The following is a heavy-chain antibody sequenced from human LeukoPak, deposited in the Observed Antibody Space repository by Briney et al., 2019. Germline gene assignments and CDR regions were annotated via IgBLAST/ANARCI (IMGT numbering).Heavy chain of an antibody. CDR3: AKSRGYGSGSYYTY. J-gene: IGHJ4*02. CDR2: IWYDGSNK. D-gene: IGHD3-10*01. CDR1: GFTFSSYG. V-gene: IGHV3-33*06. Sequence: GGSLRLSCAASGFTFSSYGMHWVRQAPGKGLEWVAVIWYDGSNKYYADSVKGRFTISRDNSKNTLYLQMNSLRAEDTAVYYCAKSRGYGSGSYYTYWGQGTLVTVSS.